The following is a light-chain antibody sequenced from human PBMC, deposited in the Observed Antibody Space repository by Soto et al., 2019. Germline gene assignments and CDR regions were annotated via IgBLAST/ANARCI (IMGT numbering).Light chain of an antibody. J-gene: IGKJ2*01. CDR2: DAF. CDR3: QDYTSAT. Sequence: DLQMTQSPSTLSASVGDRVTITCRAGQSISDWLAWYQQIPGKAPKLLIFDAFTLQSGVPSRFSGSGSGTEFTLTISSLQPDDFGTYYCQDYTSATVGRGTRLEIK. CDR1: QSISDW. V-gene: IGKV1-5*01.